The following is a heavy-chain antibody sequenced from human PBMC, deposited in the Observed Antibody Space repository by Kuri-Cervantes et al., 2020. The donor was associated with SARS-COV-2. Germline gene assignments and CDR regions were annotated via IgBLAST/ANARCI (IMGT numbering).Heavy chain of an antibody. J-gene: IGHJ6*03. V-gene: IGHV4-30-4*08. Sequence: SETLSLTCRVSGGSIVSGDYACFWIRQPPGGGLEWFGYTYYSGSTYYNPSLKSRVSMSVDTSKNQFSLKLSSVTAADTAVYYCAREGRTASGTWSYYYYYYMDVWGKGTTVTVSS. CDR1: GGSIVSGDYA. CDR3: AREGRTASGTWSYYYYYYMDV. CDR2: TYYSGST. D-gene: IGHD6-13*01.